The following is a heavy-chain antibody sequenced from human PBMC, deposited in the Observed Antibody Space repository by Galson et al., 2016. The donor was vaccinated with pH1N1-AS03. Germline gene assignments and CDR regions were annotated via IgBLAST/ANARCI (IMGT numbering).Heavy chain of an antibody. CDR2: ISTSSSSI. D-gene: IGHD6-19*01. Sequence: SLRLSCAASGFTFSSYSMTWVRQAPGKGLEWVSFISTSSSSIYYADSVKGRFTISRDNAQNSLFLQMNSLRDEDTAVYYCARDGPPQGISVAGSFDFWGQGTLVTVSS. CDR3: ARDGPPQGISVAGSFDF. J-gene: IGHJ4*02. V-gene: IGHV3-21*01. CDR1: GFTFSSYS.